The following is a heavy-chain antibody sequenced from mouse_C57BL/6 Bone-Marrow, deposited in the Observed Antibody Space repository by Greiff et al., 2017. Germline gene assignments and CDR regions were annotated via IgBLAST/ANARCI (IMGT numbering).Heavy chain of an antibody. V-gene: IGHV1-39*01. CDR1: GYSFTAYN. CDR2: INPNSGTT. D-gene: IGHD1-1*01. J-gene: IGHJ2*01. Sequence: VQLQQSGPELVKPGASVKISCKASGYSFTAYNMNWVKQSNGQSLELIGVINPNSGTTSYNQKFKGKATLTVDQSSSTAYMQLNSLTSEDSAVYYCARYYGSFFDYWGQGTTLTVSS. CDR3: ARYYGSFFDY.